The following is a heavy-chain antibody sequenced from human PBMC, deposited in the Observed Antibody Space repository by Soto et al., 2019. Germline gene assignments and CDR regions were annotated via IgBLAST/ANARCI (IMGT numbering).Heavy chain of an antibody. Sequence: QEPRQESGPRLVRPSGTLSLTCTVSSGSISTANWWSWVRQPPGRGLEWIGEIYHSGSTNYNLSLKSRVTLSVDKSKNQFSLRLSSVTAADTAMYYCARRGGGVVLTATTPFDYWGQGTLVTVSS. CDR3: ARRGGGVVLTATTPFDY. D-gene: IGHD2-21*02. CDR1: SGSISTANW. J-gene: IGHJ4*02. CDR2: IYHSGST. V-gene: IGHV4-4*02.